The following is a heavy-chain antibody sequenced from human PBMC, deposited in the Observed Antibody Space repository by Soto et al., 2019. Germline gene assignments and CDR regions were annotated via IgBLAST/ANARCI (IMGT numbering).Heavy chain of an antibody. CDR3: ARAKSNYQPFDY. V-gene: IGHV4-59*01. CDR2: IYYSGST. CDR1: GGSISSYY. Sequence: PSETLSLTCTVSGGSISSYYWRWIRQPPGQGLEWIGYIYYSGSTTYSPSLRSRVTMSVDTSKNHISLRLGSVTAADTAVYYCARAKSNYQPFDYWGQGTQVTVSS. J-gene: IGHJ4*02. D-gene: IGHD4-4*01.